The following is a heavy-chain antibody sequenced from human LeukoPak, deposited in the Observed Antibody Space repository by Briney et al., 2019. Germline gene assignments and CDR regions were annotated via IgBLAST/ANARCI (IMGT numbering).Heavy chain of an antibody. CDR1: RFTFSSYE. CDR2: ISGSGTTT. CDR3: ARLSSENSAGTEYFYMDV. Sequence: GGSLRLSCAASRFTFSSYEMTWVRQAPGEGLEWVSYISGSGTTTYYADSVKGRFTISRDNAKNSLYLQMNSLRAEDSAVYYWARLSSENSAGTEYFYMDVWGKGTTVTISS. D-gene: IGHD6-13*01. J-gene: IGHJ6*03. V-gene: IGHV3-48*03.